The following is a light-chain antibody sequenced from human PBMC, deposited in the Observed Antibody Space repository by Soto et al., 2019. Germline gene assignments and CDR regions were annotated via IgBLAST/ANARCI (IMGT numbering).Light chain of an antibody. J-gene: IGLJ2*01. CDR3: STWDDSLNGAD. V-gene: IGLV1-44*01. Sequence: QSVLSQPPSASGTPVQTVTVSCSGTYSNIGINDVHWYRQLSGTAPQILIYDTSQRATGVPDRFSGSRSGKSASLVISGLQTEYEADYQCSTWDDSLNGADFGGGTKLTVL. CDR1: YSNIGIND. CDR2: DTS.